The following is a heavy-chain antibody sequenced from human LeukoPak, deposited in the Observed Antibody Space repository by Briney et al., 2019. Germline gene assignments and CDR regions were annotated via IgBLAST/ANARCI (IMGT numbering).Heavy chain of an antibody. J-gene: IGHJ4*02. CDR2: ISGSGGST. Sequence: GGSQRLSCAASGFTFSSYAMSWVRQAPGKGLEWVSAISGSGGSTYYADSVKGRFTISRDNSKNTLYLQMNSLRAEDTAVYYCASGIMITFGGVIVNVRFDYWGQGTLVTVSS. V-gene: IGHV3-23*01. D-gene: IGHD3-16*02. CDR1: GFTFSSYA. CDR3: ASGIMITFGGVIVNVRFDY.